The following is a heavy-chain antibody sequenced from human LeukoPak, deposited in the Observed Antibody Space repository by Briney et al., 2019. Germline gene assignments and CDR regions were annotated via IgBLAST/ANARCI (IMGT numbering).Heavy chain of an antibody. CDR3: ARVGTLEAAGSPDY. D-gene: IGHD6-13*01. Sequence: GGSLRLSCVASAFAFSSNWMSWVRQAPGKGLEWVASIKEDGSETYYVDSVKGRFTISRDNAKNSLYLQMNSLRAEDTAVFYCARVGTLEAAGSPDYWGQGTLVTVSS. J-gene: IGHJ4*02. CDR1: AFAFSSNW. CDR2: IKEDGSET. V-gene: IGHV3-7*05.